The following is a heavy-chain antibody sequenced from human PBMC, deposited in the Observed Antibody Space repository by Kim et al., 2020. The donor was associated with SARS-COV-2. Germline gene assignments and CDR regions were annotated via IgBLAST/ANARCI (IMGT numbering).Heavy chain of an antibody. CDR3: ARDKGQYSGYDYQIGAFDY. CDR1: GFTFSSNA. J-gene: IGHJ4*02. D-gene: IGHD5-12*01. Sequence: GGSLRLSCAASGFTFSSNAIYWVRQAPGKGLEWVSVVSYDGNTQYYADSVKGRFTISRDNSKNTLYLQMNSLRVEDTAVYYCARDKGQYSGYDYQIGAFDYWGQGTLVTVSS. CDR2: VSYDGNTQ. V-gene: IGHV3-30*04.